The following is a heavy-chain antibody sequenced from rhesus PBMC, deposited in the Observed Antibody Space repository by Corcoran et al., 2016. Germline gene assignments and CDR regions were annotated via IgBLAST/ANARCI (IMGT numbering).Heavy chain of an antibody. V-gene: IGHV5-2*01. J-gene: IGHJ4*01. Sequence: EVQLVQSGAEVTRPGESLKISCTTSGYSFTSYWISWVRQLPGKCLEWMGAIDPRISDTRYNPAFQGQVTISAEKSMSTAYLQWSSLKASDTATDYCAVGGSSTYCSSLRFDYWGQGVLVTVSS. D-gene: IGHD2-15*01. CDR2: IDPRISDT. CDR3: AVGGSSTYCSSLRFDY. CDR1: GYSFTSYW.